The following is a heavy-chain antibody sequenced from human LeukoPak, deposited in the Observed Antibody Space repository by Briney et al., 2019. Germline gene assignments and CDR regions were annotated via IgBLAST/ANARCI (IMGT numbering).Heavy chain of an antibody. Sequence: GRSLRLSCAASGFTFSSYGMHWVRQAPGKGLEWVAVISYDGSNKYYADSVKGRFTISGDNSKNTLYLQMNSLRAEDTAVYYCAKGLYSSSWYGIDYWGQGTLVTVSS. CDR3: AKGLYSSSWYGIDY. CDR1: GFTFSSYG. V-gene: IGHV3-30*18. CDR2: ISYDGSNK. J-gene: IGHJ4*02. D-gene: IGHD6-13*01.